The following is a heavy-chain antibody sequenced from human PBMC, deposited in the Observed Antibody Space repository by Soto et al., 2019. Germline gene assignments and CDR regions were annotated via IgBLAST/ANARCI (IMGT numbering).Heavy chain of an antibody. CDR1: GFAFTRHA. Sequence: PGGSLRLSCAASGSASGFAFTRHAMTWVRQTPRRGLEWVSVVNGGGDYTAYAESVKGRFTISRDNSKNTVYLQMNSLRADDTAVYFCAKDGAYGAFFDLWGQGTLVTVSS. CDR3: AKDGAYGAFFDL. D-gene: IGHD4-17*01. V-gene: IGHV3-23*01. J-gene: IGHJ4*02. CDR2: VNGGGDYT.